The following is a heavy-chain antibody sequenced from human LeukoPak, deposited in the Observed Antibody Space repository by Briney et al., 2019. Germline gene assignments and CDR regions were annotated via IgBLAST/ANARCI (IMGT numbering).Heavy chain of an antibody. CDR2: LSDAGVRI. D-gene: IGHD6-6*01. Sequence: PGGSLRLSCSASGFTFTNYVIHWVRQAPGKGLEWVSGLSDAGVRIFYSDSVKGRFTISRDNSKNTLYLQMDSLRAEDTAVYYCANTHCDSSPIVWNFWGQGTLVTVSS. CDR1: GFTFTNYV. J-gene: IGHJ4*02. CDR3: ANTHCDSSPIVWNF. V-gene: IGHV3-23*01.